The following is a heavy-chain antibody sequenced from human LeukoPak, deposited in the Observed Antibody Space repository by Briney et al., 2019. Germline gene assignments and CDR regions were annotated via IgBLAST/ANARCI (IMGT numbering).Heavy chain of an antibody. CDR1: GFTFSTYW. CDR2: TNSDGSTT. V-gene: IGHV3-74*01. J-gene: IGHJ3*02. Sequence: GGSLRLSCAASGFTFSTYWTHWVRQAPGKGLVWVSRTNSDGSTTSSVDSVKGRFTISRDNAKNTLYLQMNSLRAEDTAVYYCARVAGPSDVASGVFDIWGQGTMVTVSS. D-gene: IGHD2-8*01. CDR3: ARVAGPSDVASGVFDI.